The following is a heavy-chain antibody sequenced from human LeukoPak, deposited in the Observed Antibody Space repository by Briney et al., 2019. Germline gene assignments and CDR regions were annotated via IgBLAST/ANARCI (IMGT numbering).Heavy chain of an antibody. D-gene: IGHD4/OR15-4a*01. J-gene: IGHJ4*02. CDR1: GFTFTSYT. Sequence: GGSLRLSCAASGFTFTSYTMSWVRQAPGKGLEWVSSIGGSGDSTYHADSVKGRFTISRDNSKNTLYMQVNSLRAEDTAVYYCARRSTWGLWIDYWGQGTLVTVSS. CDR3: ARRSTWGLWIDY. CDR2: IGGSGDST. V-gene: IGHV3-23*01.